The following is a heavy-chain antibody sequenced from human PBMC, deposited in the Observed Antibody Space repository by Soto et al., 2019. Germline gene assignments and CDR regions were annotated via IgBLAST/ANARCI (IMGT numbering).Heavy chain of an antibody. J-gene: IGHJ6*02. V-gene: IGHV1-58*01. D-gene: IGHD5-18*01. CDR2: IVVGSGNT. Sequence: GASVKVSCKASGFTFTSSAVQWVRQARGQRLEWIGWIVVGSGNTNYAQKFQERVTITRDMSTSTAYMELSSLRSEDTAVYYCAAGGGYSYGYSRYYYGMDVWGQGTTVTVSS. CDR1: GFTFTSSA. CDR3: AAGGGYSYGYSRYYYGMDV.